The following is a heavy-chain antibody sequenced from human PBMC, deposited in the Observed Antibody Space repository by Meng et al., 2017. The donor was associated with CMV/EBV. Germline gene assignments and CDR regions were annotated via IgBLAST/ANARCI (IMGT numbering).Heavy chain of an antibody. CDR3: ARTVVVPAAPEGWFDP. D-gene: IGHD2-2*01. Sequence: ASVKVSCKASGYTFTSYDINWVRQATGQGLEWMGWMNPNSGNTGYAQKFQGRVTMTRNTSISTAYMELSSLRSEDTAVYYCARTVVVPAAPEGWFDPWGQGTLVTVSS. CDR1: GYTFTSYD. J-gene: IGHJ5*02. CDR2: MNPNSGNT. V-gene: IGHV1-8*01.